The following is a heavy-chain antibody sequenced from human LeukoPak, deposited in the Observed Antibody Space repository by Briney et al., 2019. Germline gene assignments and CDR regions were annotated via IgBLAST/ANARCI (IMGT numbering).Heavy chain of an antibody. Sequence: ASVKVSCKASGYTFTSYGIGWVRQAPGQGLEWMGWISAYNGNTNYAQKLQGRVTMTTDTSTSTAYMELRSLRSDDTAVYYCAREGAPTYDFWSGSYYYGMDVWGQGTTVTVSS. CDR1: GYTFTSYG. J-gene: IGHJ6*02. V-gene: IGHV1-18*01. CDR2: ISAYNGNT. CDR3: AREGAPTYDFWSGSYYYGMDV. D-gene: IGHD3-3*01.